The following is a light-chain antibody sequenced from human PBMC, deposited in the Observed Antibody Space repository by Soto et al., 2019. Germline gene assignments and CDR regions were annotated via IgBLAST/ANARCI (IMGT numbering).Light chain of an antibody. CDR3: SSYTSSSTRNVV. Sequence: QSALTQPASVSGSPGQSITISCTGTSSDVGGYNYVSWYRQHPGKAPKLMIYEVSNRPSGVSNRFSGSKSGNTASLTISGLQAEDEADYYCSSYTSSSTRNVVFGGGTKLTVL. CDR1: SSDVGGYNY. J-gene: IGLJ2*01. V-gene: IGLV2-14*01. CDR2: EVS.